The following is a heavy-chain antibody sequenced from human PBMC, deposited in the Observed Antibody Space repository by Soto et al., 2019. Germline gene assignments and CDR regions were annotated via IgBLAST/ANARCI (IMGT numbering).Heavy chain of an antibody. CDR3: ARHVPGGQWIFDY. V-gene: IGHV4-39*01. D-gene: IGHD6-19*01. CDR2: IYYSGST. CDR1: GGSISSSSYY. J-gene: IGHJ4*02. Sequence: PSETLSLTCTVSGGSISSSSYYWGWIRQPPGKGLEWIGSIYYSGSTYYNPSLKSRVTISVDTPKNQFSLKLSSVTAADTAVYYCARHVPGGQWIFDYWGQGTLVTVSS.